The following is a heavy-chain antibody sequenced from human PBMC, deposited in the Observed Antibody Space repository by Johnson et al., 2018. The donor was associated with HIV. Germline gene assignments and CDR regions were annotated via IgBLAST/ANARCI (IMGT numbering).Heavy chain of an antibody. Sequence: QVQLVESGGGVVQPGRSLRLSCAASGFTFSSYAMHWVRQAPGKGLEWVAVISYDGSNKYQSDSVKGRFTISRDNSKNTLYLQMNSLRAEDTAVYYCAREVAGDYGDSPGAFDIWGQGTMVTVSS. CDR1: GFTFSSYA. CDR3: AREVAGDYGDSPGAFDI. CDR2: ISYDGSNK. D-gene: IGHD4-17*01. V-gene: IGHV3-30*04. J-gene: IGHJ3*02.